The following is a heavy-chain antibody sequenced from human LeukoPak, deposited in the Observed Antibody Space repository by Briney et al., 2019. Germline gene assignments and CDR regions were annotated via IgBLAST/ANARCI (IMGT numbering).Heavy chain of an antibody. CDR1: GFTFSSYE. D-gene: IGHD1-26*01. Sequence: PGGSLRLSCAASGFTFSSYEMNWVRQAPGKGLEWVGFIRSKAYGGTTEYAASVKGRFTISRDDSKSIAYLQMNSLKTEDTAVYYCTRGRVGYCYYYMDVWGKGTTVTISS. V-gene: IGHV3-49*04. CDR2: IRSKAYGGTT. CDR3: TRGRVGYCYYYMDV. J-gene: IGHJ6*03.